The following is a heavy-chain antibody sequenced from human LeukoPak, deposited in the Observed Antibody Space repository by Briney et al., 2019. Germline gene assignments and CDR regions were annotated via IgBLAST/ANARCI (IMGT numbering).Heavy chain of an antibody. CDR1: GFTFSTCG. J-gene: IGHJ4*02. D-gene: IGHD1-20*01. CDR2: IWYDGSDQ. V-gene: IGHV3-33*03. Sequence: GGSLRLSCAASGFTFSTCGMHWVRQAPGKGLEWVAVIWYDGSDQYYADSVKGRFTISRDNAKNSLFLQMNSLRVEDTAVYYCATWTGITPYWGQGTLVTVSS. CDR3: ATWTGITPY.